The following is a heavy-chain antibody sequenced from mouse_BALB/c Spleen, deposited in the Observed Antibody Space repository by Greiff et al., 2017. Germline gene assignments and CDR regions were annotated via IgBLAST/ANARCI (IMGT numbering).Heavy chain of an antibody. Sequence: QVQLQQSGPGLVAPSQSLSITCTVSGFSLTSYGVHWVRQPPGKGLEWLGVIWAGGSTNYNSALMSRLSISKDNSKSQVFLKMNSLQTDDTAMYYCARDQRVLRLFSYAMDYWGQGTSVTVSS. CDR1: GFSLTSYG. D-gene: IGHD1-2*01. CDR2: IWAGGST. V-gene: IGHV2-9*02. CDR3: ARDQRVLRLFSYAMDY. J-gene: IGHJ4*01.